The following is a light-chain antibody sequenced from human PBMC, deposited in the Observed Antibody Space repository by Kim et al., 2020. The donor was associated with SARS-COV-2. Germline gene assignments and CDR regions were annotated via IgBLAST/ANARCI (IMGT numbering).Light chain of an antibody. CDR2: RNN. Sequence: RQTATLTRTGNSSNVGDQGAAWLQRHQGHPPKLLFYRNNNPPSGISERFSASRSGNTASLTITGLSPEDEADYYCSTWDTSLSAWVFGGGTKLTVL. CDR3: STWDTSLSAWV. CDR1: SSNVGDQG. V-gene: IGLV10-54*01. J-gene: IGLJ3*02.